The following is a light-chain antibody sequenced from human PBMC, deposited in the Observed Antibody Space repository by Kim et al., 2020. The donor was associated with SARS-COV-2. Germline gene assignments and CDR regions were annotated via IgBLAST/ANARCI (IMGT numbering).Light chain of an antibody. J-gene: IGKJ5*01. Sequence: ASVGDRFTITCRASQDIGDYLAWFQQIPGKAPKSLIYGASILQPDVSPRFSGSGSGAEFSLTISSLQPEDFATYYCQQYIAFPLTFGQGTRLEIK. CDR3: QQYIAFPLT. V-gene: IGKV1-16*01. CDR2: GAS. CDR1: QDIGDY.